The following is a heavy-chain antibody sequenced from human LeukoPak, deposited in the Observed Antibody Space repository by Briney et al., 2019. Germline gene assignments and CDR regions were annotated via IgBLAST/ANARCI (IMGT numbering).Heavy chain of an antibody. V-gene: IGHV3-7*01. J-gene: IGHJ6*03. CDR2: IREDGSEK. CDR3: YDFWSGVWEGYYMDV. D-gene: IGHD3-3*01. CDR1: GFTFSSYW. Sequence: GGSLRLSCAASGFTFSSYWMTWVRQAPGKGLEWLANIREDGSEKYYVDSVKGRFTISGDNAKNSLYLQVNSLRAEDYCARLNYDFWSGVWEGYYMDVWGKGTTVTVSS.